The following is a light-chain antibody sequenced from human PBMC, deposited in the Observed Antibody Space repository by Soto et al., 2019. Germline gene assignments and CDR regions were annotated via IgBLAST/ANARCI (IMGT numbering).Light chain of an antibody. CDR1: SSNIGNNY. Sequence: QSALTQPPSVSAAPGQKVTISCSGSSSNIGNNYVSWYQQLPGTAPKLLIYDNNKRPSGIPDRSSGSKSGTSATLGITGHQTGDEADYYCGTWDSSLSAGFYVFGTGTKVTVL. J-gene: IGLJ1*01. CDR3: GTWDSSLSAGFYV. CDR2: DNN. V-gene: IGLV1-51*01.